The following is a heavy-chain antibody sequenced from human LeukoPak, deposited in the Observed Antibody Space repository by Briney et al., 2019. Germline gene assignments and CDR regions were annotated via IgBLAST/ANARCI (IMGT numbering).Heavy chain of an antibody. CDR1: RDSICSSNQ. D-gene: IGHD3-10*01. CDR2: LIHYSGNT. V-gene: IGHV4-39*07. CDR3: ARTTYYYGSGSFYFDY. Sequence: PPEGLCDTPADPRDSICSSNQCAGSASQHRGSWIRCKLLIHYSGNTYYNLSLKSRVTISVDTSKNQFSLKLSSVTAADTAVYYCARTTYYYGSGSFYFDYWGQGTLVTVSS. J-gene: IGHJ4*02.